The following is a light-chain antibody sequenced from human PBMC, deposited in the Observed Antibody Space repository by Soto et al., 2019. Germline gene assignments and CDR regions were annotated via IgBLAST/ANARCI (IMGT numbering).Light chain of an antibody. J-gene: IGKJ5*01. CDR1: QRFRSY. CDR2: DAS. Sequence: ILLTQSPPTLSLSPGERVALACRASQRFRSYLAWSQHKPGQPPRLPSYDASNRATGIPARFSGSGSSPDFTLTISSLGPEAFAVSYCQQRSNWLFTFGQGTRLNI. V-gene: IGKV3-11*01. CDR3: QQRSNWLFT.